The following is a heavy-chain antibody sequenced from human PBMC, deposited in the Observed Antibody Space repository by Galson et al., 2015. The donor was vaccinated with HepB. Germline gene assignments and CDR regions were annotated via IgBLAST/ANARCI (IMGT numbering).Heavy chain of an antibody. CDR1: GYTFTSYD. CDR3: ARAPIRRVVRTNYYYMDV. D-gene: IGHD2-15*01. CDR2: MNPNSGNT. J-gene: IGHJ6*03. Sequence: SVKVSCKASGYTFTSYDINWVRQATGQGLEWMGWMNPNSGNTGYAQKFQGRVTMTRNTSISTAYMELSSLRSEDTAVYYCARAPIRRVVRTNYYYMDVWGKGTTVTVSS. V-gene: IGHV1-8*01.